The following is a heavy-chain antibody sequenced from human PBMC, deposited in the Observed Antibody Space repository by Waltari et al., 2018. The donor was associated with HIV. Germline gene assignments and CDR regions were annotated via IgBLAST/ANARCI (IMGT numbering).Heavy chain of an antibody. CDR1: GYNCRSYW. Sequence: EVQLVQSGAEVKKSGESLKISCKGSGYNCRSYWIGWVRQMLGKGLEWMGIIYPGDSDTRYSPSFQGQVTISADKSIDTAYLQWSSLKASDTAMYYCARRLATVTNYYGMDVWGHGTTVTVSS. J-gene: IGHJ6*02. CDR3: ARRLATVTNYYGMDV. D-gene: IGHD4-17*01. CDR2: IYPGDSDT. V-gene: IGHV5-51*03.